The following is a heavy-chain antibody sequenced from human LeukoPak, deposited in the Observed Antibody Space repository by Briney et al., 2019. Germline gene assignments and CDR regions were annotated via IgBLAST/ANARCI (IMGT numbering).Heavy chain of an antibody. D-gene: IGHD3-3*01. J-gene: IGHJ5*02. CDR3: ARGLPRNDFWSGFATYGFDL. V-gene: IGHV4-34*01. CDR2: INHSGST. CDR1: GGFFSGYY. Sequence: PSETLSLTCAVYGGFFSGYYWSWLRQPPGKGLEWIGEINHSGSTNYNPSLRSRVTISVDRPKKQFSLKLSSVNVADSAVYYCARGLPRNDFWSGFATYGFDLWGRGTLVTVSS.